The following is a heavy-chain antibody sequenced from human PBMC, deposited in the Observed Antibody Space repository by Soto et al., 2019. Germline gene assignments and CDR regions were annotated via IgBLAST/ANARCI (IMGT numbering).Heavy chain of an antibody. CDR3: ARALYYYDNSGLAY. V-gene: IGHV1-18*01. Sequence: QVRLEQSGPEVKKTGASVKVSCKASGYTFTSYGISWVRQAPGQGLEWMGWSNIYSGDANYAQSFPARVTMTTDTSTNTVYMEMRTLRSDATAVYYCARALYYYDNSGLAYWGQGTLVTVSS. CDR1: GYTFTSYG. J-gene: IGHJ4*02. CDR2: SNIYSGDA. D-gene: IGHD3-22*01.